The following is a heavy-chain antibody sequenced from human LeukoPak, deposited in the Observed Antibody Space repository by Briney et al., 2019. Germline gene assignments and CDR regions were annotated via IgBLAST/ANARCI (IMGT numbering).Heavy chain of an antibody. CDR3: ARGPVLRFLEWSLTLWFDP. J-gene: IGHJ5*02. V-gene: IGHV1-46*01. D-gene: IGHD3-3*01. CDR2: INPSGGST. CDR1: GYTFTSYY. Sequence: ASVNVSCKASGYTFTSYYMHWVRQAPGQGLEWMGIINPSGGSTSYAQKFQGRVTMTRDTSTSTVYMELSSLRSEDTAVYYCARGPVLRFLEWSLTLWFDPWGQGTLVTVSS.